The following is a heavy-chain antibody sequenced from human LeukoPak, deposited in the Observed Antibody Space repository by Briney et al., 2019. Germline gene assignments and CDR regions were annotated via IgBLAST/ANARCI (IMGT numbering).Heavy chain of an antibody. CDR1: GFTFGDYV. V-gene: IGHV3-49*04. Sequence: RSLRLSCTASGFTFGDYVMNWVRQAPGKGLEWVGFTRSGGTTEYAASVKGRFIISRDDSKSIAYLQMNSLKTEDTAVYYCSSPRRSSGWYDFDYWGQGTLVTVSS. D-gene: IGHD6-19*01. CDR3: SSPRRSSGWYDFDY. CDR2: TRSGGTT. J-gene: IGHJ4*02.